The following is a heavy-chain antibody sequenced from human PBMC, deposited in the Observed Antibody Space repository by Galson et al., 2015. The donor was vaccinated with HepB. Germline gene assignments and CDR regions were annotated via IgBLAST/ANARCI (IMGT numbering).Heavy chain of an antibody. CDR1: GYTFTSYG. Sequence: SVKVSCKASGYTFTSYGISWVRQAPGQGLEWMGWISAYNGNTNYAQKLQGRVTMTTDTSTSTAYMELRSLRSDDTAVYYCARDISRTYYYDSSGYYQFQHWGQGTLVTVSS. CDR2: ISAYNGNT. J-gene: IGHJ1*01. V-gene: IGHV1-18*01. CDR3: ARDISRTYYYDSSGYYQFQH. D-gene: IGHD3-22*01.